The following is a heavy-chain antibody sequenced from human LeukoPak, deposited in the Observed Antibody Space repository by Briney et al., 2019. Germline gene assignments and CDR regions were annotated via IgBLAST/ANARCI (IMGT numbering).Heavy chain of an antibody. Sequence: TSSETLSLTCTVSGGSIRFSSYYCGWIRQPPGKGLDWIGSIYYSGSTYYNPSLKSRVTISVDTSKNHFSLKLSSVTAADTAVYYCARYGDGYTPFDYWGQGTLVTVSS. CDR3: ARYGDGYTPFDY. CDR2: IYYSGST. J-gene: IGHJ4*02. V-gene: IGHV4-39*01. CDR1: GGSIRFSSYY. D-gene: IGHD5-24*01.